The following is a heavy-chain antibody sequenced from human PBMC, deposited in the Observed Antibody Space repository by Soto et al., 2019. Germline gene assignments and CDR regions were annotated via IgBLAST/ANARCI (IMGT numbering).Heavy chain of an antibody. CDR2: IYYSGST. V-gene: IGHV4-31*03. D-gene: IGHD3-10*01. CDR1: GGSISSGGYY. J-gene: IGHJ4*02. CDR3: ARDPNGSGSYGLDY. Sequence: PSETLSLTCTVSGGSISSGGYYWSWIRQHPGKGLERIGYIYYSGSTYYNPSLKSRVTISVDTSKNQFSLKLSSVTAADSAVYYCARDPNGSGSYGLDYWGQGTLVTVSS.